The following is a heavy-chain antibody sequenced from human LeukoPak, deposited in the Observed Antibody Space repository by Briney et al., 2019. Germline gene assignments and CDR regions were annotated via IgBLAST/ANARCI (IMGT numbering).Heavy chain of an antibody. CDR2: IIPIFGTA. D-gene: IGHD1-26*01. J-gene: IGHJ4*02. Sequence: GASVKVSCKASGGTFSSYAISWVRQAPGQGLEWMGRIIPIFGTANYAQKFQGRVTITTDESTSTAYMELSRLRSEDTAVYYCASYEWELLRGYFDYWGQGTLVTVSS. CDR1: GGTFSSYA. V-gene: IGHV1-69*05. CDR3: ASYEWELLRGYFDY.